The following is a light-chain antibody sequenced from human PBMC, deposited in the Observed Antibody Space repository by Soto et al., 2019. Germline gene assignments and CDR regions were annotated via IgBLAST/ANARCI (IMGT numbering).Light chain of an antibody. CDR2: AAS. CDR3: QQSYSSPPT. Sequence: DDNMTQPPSSLSAYVADRVIITCRASQSISNHLNWYHQKPGKAPKLLTFAASSLQGGVASRFSGSRYGPDVILTISSLPPEYSATYYCQQSYSSPPTVGQGTKVDIK. J-gene: IGKJ1*01. CDR1: QSISNH. V-gene: IGKV1-39*01.